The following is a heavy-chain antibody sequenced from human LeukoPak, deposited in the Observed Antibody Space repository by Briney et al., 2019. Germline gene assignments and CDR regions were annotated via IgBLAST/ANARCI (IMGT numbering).Heavy chain of an antibody. Sequence: SETLSLTCTVSGGSISSYYWSWVRQPPGEGLEWIGYIYYSGGTNYTPSLTSRVTISVDTSKNQFSLKLSSVTAADTAVYYCARGGPVHDFWSGYLDYWGQGTLVTVSS. D-gene: IGHD3-3*01. CDR3: ARGGPVHDFWSGYLDY. CDR2: IYYSGGT. J-gene: IGHJ4*02. V-gene: IGHV4-59*01. CDR1: GGSISSYY.